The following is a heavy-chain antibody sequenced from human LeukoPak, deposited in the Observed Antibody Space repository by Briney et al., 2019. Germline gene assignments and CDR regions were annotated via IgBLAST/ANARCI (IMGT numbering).Heavy chain of an antibody. J-gene: IGHJ4*02. CDR3: AREHIRYYDFWSGPSPAQYYFDY. V-gene: IGHV1-69*01. D-gene: IGHD3-3*01. CDR2: IIPIFGTA. CDR1: GGTFSSYA. Sequence: SVTVSCKASGGTFSSYAISWVRQAPGQGLEWMGGIIPIFGTANYAQKFQGRVTITADESTSTAYMELSSLRSEDTAVYYCAREHIRYYDFWSGPSPAQYYFDYWGQGTLVTVSS.